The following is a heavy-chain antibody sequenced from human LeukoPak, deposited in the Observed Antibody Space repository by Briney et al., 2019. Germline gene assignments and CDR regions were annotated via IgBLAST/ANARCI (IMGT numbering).Heavy chain of an antibody. J-gene: IGHJ5*02. D-gene: IGHD1-14*01. Sequence: AETLSLSCTVSGGSISSYYWSWIRQPPGKGLEWIGYIYYSGSTNYNPSLKSRVTISVDTSKNQFSLKLSSVTAADTAVYYCARRGNWFDPWGQGTLVTVSS. CDR1: GGSISSYY. V-gene: IGHV4-59*01. CDR3: ARRGNWFDP. CDR2: IYYSGST.